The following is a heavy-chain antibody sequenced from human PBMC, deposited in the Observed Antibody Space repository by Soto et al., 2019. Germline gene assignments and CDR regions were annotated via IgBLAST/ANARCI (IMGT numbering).Heavy chain of an antibody. CDR3: ARLDSSSSDY. D-gene: IGHD6-6*01. Sequence: GASVKVSCKASGHTFTNYHIHWVRQAPGQGLEWMGIINPSVGSSSYAQKFQGRVTMTRETPSNTVYMELSSLRSDDTAVYYCARLDSSSSDYWGQGTLVTVSS. J-gene: IGHJ4*02. V-gene: IGHV1-46*01. CDR1: GHTFTNYH. CDR2: INPSVGSS.